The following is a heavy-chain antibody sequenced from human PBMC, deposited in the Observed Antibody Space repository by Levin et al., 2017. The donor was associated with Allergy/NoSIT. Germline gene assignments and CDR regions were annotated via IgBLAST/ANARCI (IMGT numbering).Heavy chain of an antibody. Sequence: SVKVSCKASGFSFSGPAVQWVRQARGQRLEWIGWIVVGSGNTNYAQKFQGRVTITRDMSTSTAYMELSSLRSEDTAVYYCAADLRDCTTGGCYRGMDVWGQGTTVTVSS. CDR1: GFSFSGPA. V-gene: IGHV1-58*01. D-gene: IGHD2-8*01. CDR2: IVVGSGNT. J-gene: IGHJ6*02. CDR3: AADLRDCTTGGCYRGMDV.